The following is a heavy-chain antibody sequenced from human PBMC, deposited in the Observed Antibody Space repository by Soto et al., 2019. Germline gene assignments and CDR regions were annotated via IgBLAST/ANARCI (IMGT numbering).Heavy chain of an antibody. CDR3: ARGAQGVNSDFWGGYYPRGNWFDP. CDR2: IYTSGST. J-gene: IGHJ5*02. Sequence: QVQLQESGPGLVKPSETLSLTCTVSGGSISSYYWSWIRQPAGKGLEWIGRIYTSGSTNYNPSLKSRVTMSVDTSKNQFSLKLSSVTAADTAVYYCARGAQGVNSDFWGGYYPRGNWFDPWGQGTLVTVSS. CDR1: GGSISSYY. D-gene: IGHD3-3*01. V-gene: IGHV4-4*07.